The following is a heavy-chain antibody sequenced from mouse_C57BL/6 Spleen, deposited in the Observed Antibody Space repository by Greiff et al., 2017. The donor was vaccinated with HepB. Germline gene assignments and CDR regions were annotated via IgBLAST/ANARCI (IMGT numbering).Heavy chain of an antibody. D-gene: IGHD1-1*01. V-gene: IGHV1-20*01. J-gene: IGHJ1*03. CDR3: ARDYYGSYWYFDV. CDR2: INPYNGDT. Sequence: EVQLQQSGPELVKPGDSVKISCKASGYSFTGYFMNWVMQSHGKSLEWIGRINPYNGDTFYNQKFKGKATLTVDKSSSKAHMELRSLTSEDSAVYYCARDYYGSYWYFDVWGTGTTVTVSS. CDR1: GYSFTGYF.